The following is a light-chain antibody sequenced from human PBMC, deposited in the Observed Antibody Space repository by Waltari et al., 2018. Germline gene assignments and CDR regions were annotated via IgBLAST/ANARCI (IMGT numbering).Light chain of an antibody. J-gene: IGLJ2*01. CDR2: EVT. CDR3: TSFAGGNTVI. CDR1: GRDVGAYTS. V-gene: IGLV2-8*01. Sequence: QSALTQPPSASGSPGQPVTITCTGSGRDVGAYTSVSWYQHHPGKAPKLMIYEVTKRPSGVPDRFSGSKSDNSASLTVSGLQPDDEAYYYCTSFAGGNTVIFGGGTKLTVL.